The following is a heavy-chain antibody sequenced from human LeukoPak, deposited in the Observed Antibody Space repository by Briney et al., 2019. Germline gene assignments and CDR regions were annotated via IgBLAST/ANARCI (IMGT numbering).Heavy chain of an antibody. J-gene: IGHJ5*02. CDR2: ISGSGGNT. CDR1: GFTFSSYA. Sequence: PGGSLRLSCAASGFTFSSYAMSWVRQAPGKGLEWVSAISGSGGNTYYADSVKGRFTISRDNSKNILSLQMNSLRAEDTAVYHCAKGKSILYDPWGQGTLVTVTS. V-gene: IGHV3-23*01. CDR3: AKGKSILYDP.